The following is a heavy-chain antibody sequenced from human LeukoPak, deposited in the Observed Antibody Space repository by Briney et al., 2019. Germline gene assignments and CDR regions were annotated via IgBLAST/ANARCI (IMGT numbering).Heavy chain of an antibody. CDR3: ANAHPGGGHRF. CDR1: GFTFSSYG. CDR2: ISYDGSNK. V-gene: IGHV3-30*18. J-gene: IGHJ4*02. D-gene: IGHD3-3*01. Sequence: GGSLRLSCAASGFTFSSYGMHWVRQAPGKGLEWVAVISYDGSNKYYADSVKGRFTISRDNSKNTLYLQMNSLRAEDTAVYYCANAHPGGGHRFWGQGTLVTVSS.